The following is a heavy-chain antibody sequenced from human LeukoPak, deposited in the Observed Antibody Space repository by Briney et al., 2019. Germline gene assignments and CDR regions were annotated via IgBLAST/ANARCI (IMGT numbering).Heavy chain of an antibody. V-gene: IGHV4-34*01. CDR3: ARDSSGYRPFDY. CDR1: GGSFSGYY. CDR2: INHSGST. Sequence: PSETLSLTCAVYGGSFSGYYWSWIRQPPGKGLEWIGEINHSGSTNYNPSLKSRVTMSVDTSKNQFSLKLSSVTAADTAVYYCARDSSGYRPFDYWGQGTLVTVSS. J-gene: IGHJ4*02. D-gene: IGHD3-22*01.